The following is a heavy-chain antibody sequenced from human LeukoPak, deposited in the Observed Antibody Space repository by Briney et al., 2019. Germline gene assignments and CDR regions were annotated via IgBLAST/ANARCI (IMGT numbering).Heavy chain of an antibody. D-gene: IGHD2-21*02. J-gene: IGHJ4*02. CDR1: GYTFTSYD. CDR2: MNPNSGNT. V-gene: IGHV1-8*01. Sequence: ASVKVSCKASGYTFTSYDINWVRQATGQGLEWMGWMNPNSGNTGYAQKFQGRVTMTRNTSISTAYMELSSLRSEDTAVYYCARGDLAYCGGDCYPPDFDYWGQGTLVTVSS. CDR3: ARGDLAYCGGDCYPPDFDY.